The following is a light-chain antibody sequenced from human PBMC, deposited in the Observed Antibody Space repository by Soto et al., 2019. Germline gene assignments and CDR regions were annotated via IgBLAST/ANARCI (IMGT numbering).Light chain of an antibody. CDR2: AAS. Sequence: DIQLTQSPSSLSASVGDSVTITCRASQSISSYLNWYQQKPGKAPKILIYAASSLHSGVPSRFSGSGSGTDFTLTISSLQPEDFATYYCQQSYSTPPAFGQGTKLEIK. CDR1: QSISSY. CDR3: QQSYSTPPA. J-gene: IGKJ2*01. V-gene: IGKV1-39*01.